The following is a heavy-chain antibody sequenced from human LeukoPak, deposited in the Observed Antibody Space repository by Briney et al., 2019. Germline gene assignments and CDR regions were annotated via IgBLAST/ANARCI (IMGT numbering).Heavy chain of an antibody. CDR2: ISYDGSNK. CDR3: ARDVVGAPGSDY. J-gene: IGHJ4*02. CDR1: GFTFSSYA. V-gene: IGHV3-30-3*01. D-gene: IGHD1-26*01. Sequence: GGSLRLSCAASGFTFSSYAMHWVRQAPGKGLEWVAVISYDGSNKYYADSVKGRFTISRDNSKNTLYLQMNSLRAEDTAVYYCARDVVGAPGSDYWGQGTLVTVSS.